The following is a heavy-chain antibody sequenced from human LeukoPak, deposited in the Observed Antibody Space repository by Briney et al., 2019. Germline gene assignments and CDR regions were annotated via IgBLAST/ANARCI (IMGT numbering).Heavy chain of an antibody. D-gene: IGHD1-20*01. Sequence: GGSLRLSCVASGFTFSNYAMNWVRQAPGKGLEWVSGITDSGRRTYYADSVKGRFTISRDNSENTLYLQRNTLRAEDTAIYFCAKSIVAWWVTGWGQGTLVTVSS. V-gene: IGHV3-23*01. CDR1: GFTFSNYA. CDR2: ITDSGRRT. CDR3: AKSIVAWWVTG. J-gene: IGHJ4*02.